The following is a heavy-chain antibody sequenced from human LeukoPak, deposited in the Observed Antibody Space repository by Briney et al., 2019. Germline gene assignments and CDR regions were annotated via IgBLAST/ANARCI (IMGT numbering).Heavy chain of an antibody. CDR3: ARGNYVDWFDP. V-gene: IGHV4-30-4*01. CDR2: IYYSGST. Sequence: SETLSLTCTVSGGTISSGDYYWSWIRQPPGKGLEWIGYIYYSGSTYYNPSLKSRVTISEDTSKNQFSLKLSSVTAADTAVYYCARGNYVDWFDPWGQGTQVTVSS. CDR1: GGTISSGDYY. D-gene: IGHD1-7*01. J-gene: IGHJ5*02.